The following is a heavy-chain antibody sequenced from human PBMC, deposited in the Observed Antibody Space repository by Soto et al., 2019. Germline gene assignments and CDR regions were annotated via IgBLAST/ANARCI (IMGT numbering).Heavy chain of an antibody. J-gene: IGHJ4*02. CDR1: AASFSKYY. Sequence: QVQLQESGPGLVKPSETLSLTCTVSAASFSKYYWTWIRQPPGQGLEWIGYIYFNWNTNYNPSLTRRVTISVDTSKQQLSLNLTSVTDADTAVYFCASVTFGGVVLAHWGQGTLVTVSS. CDR3: ASVTFGGVVLAH. CDR2: IYFNWNT. D-gene: IGHD3-16*01. V-gene: IGHV4-59*13.